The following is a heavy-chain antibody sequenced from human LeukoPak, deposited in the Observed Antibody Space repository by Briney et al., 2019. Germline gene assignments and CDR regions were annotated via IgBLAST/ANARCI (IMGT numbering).Heavy chain of an antibody. Sequence: GGSLRLSCAASGFTFDDYGMSWVRQVPGKGLEWVSGISWNGGSTDYADSVKDRFTVSRDNAKSSLLLQMNSLRAEDTALYYCARARDYGGNAIFFDYWGQGTLVTVSS. CDR2: ISWNGGST. CDR1: GFTFDDYG. D-gene: IGHD4-23*01. V-gene: IGHV3-20*04. CDR3: ARARDYGGNAIFFDY. J-gene: IGHJ4*02.